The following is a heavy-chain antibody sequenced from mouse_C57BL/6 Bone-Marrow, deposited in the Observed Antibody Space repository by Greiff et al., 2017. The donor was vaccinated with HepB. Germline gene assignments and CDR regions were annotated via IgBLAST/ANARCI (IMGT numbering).Heavy chain of an antibody. CDR2: IYPRSGNT. J-gene: IGHJ4*01. CDR3: ARGIYYGYDGAMDY. Sequence: VQLQQSGAELARPGASVKLSCKASGYTFTSYGISWVKQRTGQGLEWIGEIYPRSGNTYYNEKFKGKATLTADKSSSTAYMELRSLTSEDSAVYFCARGIYYGYDGAMDYWGQGTSVTVSS. V-gene: IGHV1-81*01. D-gene: IGHD2-2*01. CDR1: GYTFTSYG.